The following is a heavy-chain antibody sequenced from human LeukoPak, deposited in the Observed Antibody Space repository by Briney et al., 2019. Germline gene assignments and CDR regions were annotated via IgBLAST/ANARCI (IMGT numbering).Heavy chain of an antibody. CDR2: IYYSGST. CDR1: GGSISSYY. V-gene: IGHV4-59*01. CDR3: AREDYSSSSGAFDI. J-gene: IGHJ3*02. Sequence: SGTLSLTCTVSGGSISSYYWSWIRQPPGKGLEWIGYIYYSGSTNYNPSLKSRVTISVDTSKNQFSLKLSSVTAADTAVYYCAREDYSSSSGAFDIWGQGTMVTVSS. D-gene: IGHD6-6*01.